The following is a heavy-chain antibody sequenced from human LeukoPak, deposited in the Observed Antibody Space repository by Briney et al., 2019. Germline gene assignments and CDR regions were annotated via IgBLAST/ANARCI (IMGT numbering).Heavy chain of an antibody. V-gene: IGHV4-39*01. CDR1: GGSISSSSYY. CDR3: ARSKQLVLGLGWFDY. CDR2: IYYSGST. J-gene: IGHJ4*02. Sequence: PSETLSLTCTVSGGSISSSSYYWGWIRQPPGKGLEWIGSIYYSGSTYYNPSLKSRVTISVDTSKNQFSLKLSSVTAADTAVYYCARSKQLVLGLGWFDYWGQGTLVTVSS. D-gene: IGHD6-6*01.